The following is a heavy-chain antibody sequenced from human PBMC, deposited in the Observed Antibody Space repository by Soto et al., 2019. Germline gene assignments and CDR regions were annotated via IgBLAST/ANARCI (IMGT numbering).Heavy chain of an antibody. CDR3: ARGRYGDY. CDR2: ISAHHGNT. D-gene: IGHD1-1*01. CDR1: GYGFTTYG. V-gene: IGHV1-18*01. J-gene: IGHJ4*02. Sequence: QVHLVQSGAEVKKPGASVKVSCKGSGYGFTTYGITWVRQAPGQGLEWMAWISAHHGNTNYAHKLQGRVNVTRDTSTSTAYMELRSLRSDDTDLYYCARGRYGDYWGQGALVNVSS.